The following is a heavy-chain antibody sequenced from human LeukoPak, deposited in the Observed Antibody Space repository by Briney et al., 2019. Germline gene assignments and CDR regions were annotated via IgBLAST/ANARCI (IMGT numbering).Heavy chain of an antibody. CDR3: ARGSSHPPIDY. CDR1: GFTFTSYA. D-gene: IGHD6-6*01. CDR2: ISGTGGTT. V-gene: IGHV3-23*01. Sequence: PGGSLRLSCAASGFTFTSYAMTWVRQAPGRGLEWVSAISGTGGTTYSADPVKGRFTISRDNSKNTMYLQMNSLRAEDTAVYYCARGSSHPPIDYWGQGTLVTVSS. J-gene: IGHJ4*02.